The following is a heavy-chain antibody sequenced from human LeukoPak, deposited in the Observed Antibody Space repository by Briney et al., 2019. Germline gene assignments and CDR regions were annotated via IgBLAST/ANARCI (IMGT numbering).Heavy chain of an antibody. CDR1: GFTFSSYW. D-gene: IGHD3-16*02. V-gene: IGHV3-74*01. CDR3: ARAGLRLGELSLFTSLDYYYMDV. CDR2: INSDGSST. Sequence: PGGSLRLSCAASGFTFSSYWMHWVRQAPGKGLVWVSRINSDGSSTSYADSVKGRFPISRDNAKNTLYLQMNSLRAEDTAVYYCARAGLRLGELSLFTSLDYYYMDVWGKGTTVTVSS. J-gene: IGHJ6*03.